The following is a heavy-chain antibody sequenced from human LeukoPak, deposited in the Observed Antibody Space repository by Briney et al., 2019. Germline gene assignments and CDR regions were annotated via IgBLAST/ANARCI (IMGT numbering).Heavy chain of an antibody. CDR2: IYYSKNT. D-gene: IGHD5-18*01. Sequence: SETRSLTCTVSGGSISSSSAYWGWIRQPPGKGLEWIGSIYYSKNTYYNPSLRSPVTISADTAKNQCSLTLGSVSATDTAVYYCVSPRGFSYGYFDYWGQGTLVTVSS. CDR1: GGSISSSSAY. V-gene: IGHV4-39*01. CDR3: VSPRGFSYGYFDY. J-gene: IGHJ4*02.